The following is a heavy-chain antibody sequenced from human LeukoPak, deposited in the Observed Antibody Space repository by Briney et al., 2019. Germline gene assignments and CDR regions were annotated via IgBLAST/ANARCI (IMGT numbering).Heavy chain of an antibody. CDR3: ASGCSSTSCYHYYYYGMDV. D-gene: IGHD2-2*01. Sequence: SVKVSCKASGGTFSSYAISWVRQAPGQGLEWMGRIIPIFGIANYAQKFQGRVTITADKSTSTAYMELGSLRSEDTAVYYCASGCSSTSCYHYYYYGMDVWGQGTTVTVSS. J-gene: IGHJ6*02. V-gene: IGHV1-69*04. CDR1: GGTFSSYA. CDR2: IIPIFGIA.